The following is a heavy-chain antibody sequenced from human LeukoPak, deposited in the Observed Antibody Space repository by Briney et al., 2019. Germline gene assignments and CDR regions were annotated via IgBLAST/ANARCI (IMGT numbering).Heavy chain of an antibody. Sequence: GGSLRLSCAASGFTFSSYGMHWDRQAPGKGLEWVAVISYDGSNKYYADSVKGRFTISRDNSKNTLYLQMNSLRAEDTAVYYCATNPYSSGWYDSYYFDYWGQGTLVTVSS. J-gene: IGHJ4*02. V-gene: IGHV3-30*03. CDR3: ATNPYSSGWYDSYYFDY. CDR1: GFTFSSYG. CDR2: ISYDGSNK. D-gene: IGHD6-19*01.